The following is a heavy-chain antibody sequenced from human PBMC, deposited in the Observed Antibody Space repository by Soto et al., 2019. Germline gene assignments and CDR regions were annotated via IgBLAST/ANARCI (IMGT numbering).Heavy chain of an antibody. D-gene: IGHD3-22*01. Sequence: SETVSRTCTVSCGSISSYCWSWIRQPPGKGLEWIVYIYYSGSTNYNPSLKSRVTISVDTSKNQFSLKLSSVTAPDTAVYYCARSPANYYDSSGFFDYWGQRTLVTVS. CDR1: CGSISSYC. CDR3: ARSPANYYDSSGFFDY. J-gene: IGHJ4*02. V-gene: IGHV4-59*01. CDR2: IYYSGST.